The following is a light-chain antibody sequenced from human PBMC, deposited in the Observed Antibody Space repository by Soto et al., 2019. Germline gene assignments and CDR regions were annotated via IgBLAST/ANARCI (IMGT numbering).Light chain of an antibody. V-gene: IGKV3-11*01. J-gene: IGKJ4*01. CDR2: DAS. Sequence: EIVLTQSPATLSLSPGDRAVLSCRASQSVSRSLTWYQHKPRQAPRLLIYDASTRATGIPRRFSGSGPGTDFTLTISSLEPEDFAVYYCQQRSNRFGGGTKVDIK. CDR3: QQRSNR. CDR1: QSVSRS.